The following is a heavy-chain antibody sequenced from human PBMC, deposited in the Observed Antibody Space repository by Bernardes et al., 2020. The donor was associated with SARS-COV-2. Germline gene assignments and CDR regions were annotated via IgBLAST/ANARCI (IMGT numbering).Heavy chain of an antibody. Sequence: GGSLRLSCGASGFTFSSYAMSWVRQAPGKGLEWVSVISGGGASSYYADSVKGRFTISRDNSKNTLYLQMNSLRAEDTAVYYCAKALTSPRYCSSTSCYNYYGMDVWGQGTTVTVSS. CDR3: AKALTSPRYCSSTSCYNYYGMDV. CDR1: GFTFSSYA. CDR2: ISGGGASS. D-gene: IGHD2-2*02. J-gene: IGHJ6*02. V-gene: IGHV3-23*01.